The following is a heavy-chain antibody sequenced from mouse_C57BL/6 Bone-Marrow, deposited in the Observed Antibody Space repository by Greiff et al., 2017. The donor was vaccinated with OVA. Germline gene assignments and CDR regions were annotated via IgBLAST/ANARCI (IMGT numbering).Heavy chain of an antibody. J-gene: IGHJ2*01. CDR1: GFTFSDYY. CDR3: ARDRYGSSSFDY. V-gene: IGHV5-16*01. D-gene: IGHD1-1*01. CDR2: INYDGSST. Sequence: DVKLVESEGGLVQPGSSMKLSCTASGFTFSDYYMAWVRQVPEKGLEWVANINYDGSSTYYLDSLKSRFIISRDNAKNILYLQMSSLKSEDTATYYCARDRYGSSSFDYWGQGTTLTVSS.